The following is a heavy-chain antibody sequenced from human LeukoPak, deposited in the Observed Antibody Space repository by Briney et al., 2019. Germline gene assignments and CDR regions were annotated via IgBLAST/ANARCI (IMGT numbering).Heavy chain of an antibody. J-gene: IGHJ3*02. CDR3: ARGRGIMTTGSAAFDI. V-gene: IGHV1-8*01. CDR2: MNPNSGNT. D-gene: IGHD4-11*01. CDR1: GYTFTSYD. Sequence: GASVKVSCKASGYTFTSYDINWVRQATGQGLEWMGWMNPNSGNTGYAQKFQGRVTMTRNTSISTAYMELSSLRSEDTAVYYCARGRGIMTTGSAAFDIWGQGTMVTVSS.